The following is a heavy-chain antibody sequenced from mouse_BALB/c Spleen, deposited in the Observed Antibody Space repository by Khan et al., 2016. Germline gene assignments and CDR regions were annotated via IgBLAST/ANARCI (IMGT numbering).Heavy chain of an antibody. V-gene: IGHV3-2*02. CDR2: ISYSGST. CDR1: GYSITSDYA. D-gene: IGHD1-1*01. J-gene: IGHJ1*01. CDR3: ARGRYYGSRGYFDV. Sequence: EVQLQESGPGLVKPSQSLSLTCTVTGYSITSDYAWNWIRQFPGNKLEWMGYISYSGSTSYNPSLKRRFSITRDTSKNQFFLQLNSVTTEDTATYYCARGRYYGSRGYFDVWGAGTTVTVSS.